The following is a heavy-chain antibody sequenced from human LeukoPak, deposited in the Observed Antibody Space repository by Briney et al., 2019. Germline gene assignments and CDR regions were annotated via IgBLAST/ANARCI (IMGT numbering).Heavy chain of an antibody. CDR2: ISSSSSYI. D-gene: IGHD6-6*01. V-gene: IGHV3-21*06. J-gene: IGHJ4*02. CDR3: ARDQGAYSSSGD. CDR1: GFTFSSYS. Sequence: GGSLRLSCAASGFTFSSYSMNWVRQAPGKGLEWVSSISSSSSYIYYADSVKGRFTISRDNAKNSLYLQMNSLRAEDTAVYYCARDQGAYSSSGDWGQGTLVTVSS.